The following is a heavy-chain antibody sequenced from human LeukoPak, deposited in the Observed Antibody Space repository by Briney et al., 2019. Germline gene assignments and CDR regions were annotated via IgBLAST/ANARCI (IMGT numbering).Heavy chain of an antibody. D-gene: IGHD3-3*01. J-gene: IGHJ4*02. CDR2: IKQDGSEK. Sequence: GGSLRLSCAVSGFNFSTYNMNWVRQAPGKGLEWVANIKQDGSEKYYVDSVKGRFTISRDNAKNSLYLQMNSLRAEDTAVYYCARRNGGLRFLEWRFDYWGQGTLVTVSS. CDR1: GFNFSTYN. V-gene: IGHV3-7*01. CDR3: ARRNGGLRFLEWRFDY.